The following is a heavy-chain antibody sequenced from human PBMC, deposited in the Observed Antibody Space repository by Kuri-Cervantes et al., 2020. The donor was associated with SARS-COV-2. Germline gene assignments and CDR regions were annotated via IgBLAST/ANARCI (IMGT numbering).Heavy chain of an antibody. J-gene: IGHJ4*02. Sequence: TLSLTCAVYGGSFSGYYWSWIRQPPGKGLEWIGEINHSGSTNYNPSLKSRVTISVDTSKNQFSLKLSSVTAADTAVYYCARDPRYLARGGGFDYWGQGTLVTVSS. CDR3: ARDPRYLARGGGFDY. D-gene: IGHD1-14*01. V-gene: IGHV4-34*01. CDR2: INHSGST. CDR1: GGSFSGYY.